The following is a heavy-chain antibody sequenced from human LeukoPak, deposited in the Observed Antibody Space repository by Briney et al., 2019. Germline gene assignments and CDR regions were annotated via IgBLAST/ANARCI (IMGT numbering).Heavy chain of an antibody. Sequence: GGSLRLSCAASGFTFISYWMSWVRQAPGKGLEWVANIKQDGSEKSYVDSVKGRFTISRDNAKSSLYLQMNSLRAEDTAVYYRAKTGSSIAARLSRSMHFHFHHHMVVWGKGTTVTVSS. CDR3: AKTGSSIAARLSRSMHFHFHHHMVV. J-gene: IGHJ6*03. CDR2: IKQDGSEK. CDR1: GFTFISYW. D-gene: IGHD6-6*01. V-gene: IGHV3-7*01.